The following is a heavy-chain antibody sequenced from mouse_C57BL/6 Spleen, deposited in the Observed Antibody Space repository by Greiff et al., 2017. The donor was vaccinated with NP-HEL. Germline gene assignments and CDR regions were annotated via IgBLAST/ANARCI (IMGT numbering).Heavy chain of an antibody. V-gene: IGHV1-22*01. D-gene: IGHD1-1*02. CDR2: INPNNGGT. Sequence: EVQLQQSGPELVKPGASVKMSCKASGYTFTDYNMHWVKQSHGKSLEWIGYINPNNGGTSYNQKFKGKATLTVNKSSSTAYMELRSLTSEDAAVYYCARWLGGSDFDYWGQGTTLTVSS. CDR3: ARWLGGSDFDY. J-gene: IGHJ2*01. CDR1: GYTFTDYN.